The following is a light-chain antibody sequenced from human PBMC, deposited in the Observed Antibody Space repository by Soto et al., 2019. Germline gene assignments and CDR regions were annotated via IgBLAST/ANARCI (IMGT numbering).Light chain of an antibody. V-gene: IGLV1-44*01. CDR3: ATWDHTLDGVV. J-gene: IGLJ2*01. CDR2: STN. CDR1: SSNIGSKV. Sequence: QSVLTQPPSASGTPGQRVTISCSGSSSNIGSKVVNWYQQVSGTAPKLLIYSTNQRPSGVPDRFSGSKSGTSASLAISGLQSEDEADYYCATWDHTLDGVVFGGGTKLTVL.